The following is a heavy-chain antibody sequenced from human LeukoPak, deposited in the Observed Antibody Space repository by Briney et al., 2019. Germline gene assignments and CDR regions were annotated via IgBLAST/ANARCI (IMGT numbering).Heavy chain of an antibody. CDR2: ISSSGSYI. V-gene: IGHV3-21*01. CDR1: GFTFTRYS. J-gene: IGHJ4*02. CDR3: ARGTYRSSSPSIGMPYYLDY. Sequence: GGSLRPSCAASGFTFTRYSMNWVRQAPGKGLEWVSSISSSGSYIFYAQSVEGRFFISRDNAKNSHYLQMNSLRVDDTAVYFCARGTYRSSSPSIGMPYYLDYWGQGILVTVSS. D-gene: IGHD6-6*01.